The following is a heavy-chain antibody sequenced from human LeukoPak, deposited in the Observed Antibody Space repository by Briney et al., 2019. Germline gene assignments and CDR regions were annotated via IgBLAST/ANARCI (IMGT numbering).Heavy chain of an antibody. CDR1: GDSVPSNSAA. D-gene: IGHD3-3*01. CDR3: AREGNYDFWSGYYYFDY. V-gene: IGHV6-1*01. CDR2: TYYRSKWYN. J-gene: IGHJ4*02. Sequence: SQTLSLTCAISGDSVPSNSAAWNWIRQSPSRGLEWLGRTYYRSKWYNDYAVSVKSRITINPDTSKNQFSLQLNSVTPEDTAVYYCAREGNYDFWSGYYYFDYWGQGALVTVSS.